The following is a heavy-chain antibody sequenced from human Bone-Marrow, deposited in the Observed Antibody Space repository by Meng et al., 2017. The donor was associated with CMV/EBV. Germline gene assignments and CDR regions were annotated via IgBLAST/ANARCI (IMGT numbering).Heavy chain of an antibody. CDR2: ISAYNGNT. V-gene: IGHV1-18*01. Sequence: ASVKVSCKASGYTFTSYGISWVRQAPGQGLEWMGWISAYNGNTNYAQKLQGRVTMTTDTSTSTAYMELSSLRSEDTAVYYCARASITIFGVVWDYWGQGTLVTVSS. CDR3: ARASITIFGVVWDY. CDR1: GYTFTSYG. D-gene: IGHD3-3*01. J-gene: IGHJ4*02.